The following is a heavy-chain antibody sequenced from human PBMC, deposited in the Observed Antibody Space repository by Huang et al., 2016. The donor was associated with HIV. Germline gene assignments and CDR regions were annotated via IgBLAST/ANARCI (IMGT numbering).Heavy chain of an antibody. CDR1: GVTFSSYS. J-gene: IGHJ4*02. CDR2: ISTSGSGI. Sequence: EVQLVQSGGGLVQPGGSLRLSCVASGVTFSSYSSNWVRQAPGKGLEWGSFISTSGSGIHYADSVKWRFTISRDNVKTTLYLQMNRMRDEDTAVYYWARDLHGWDGVGGDNWGQGTLVTVSS. D-gene: IGHD2-21*01. V-gene: IGHV3-48*02. CDR3: ARDLHGWDGVGGDN.